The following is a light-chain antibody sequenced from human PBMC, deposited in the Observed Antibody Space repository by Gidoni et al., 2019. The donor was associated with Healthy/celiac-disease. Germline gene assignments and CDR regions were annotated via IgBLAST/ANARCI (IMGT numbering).Light chain of an antibody. CDR2: EDE. V-gene: IGLV6-57*02. Sequence: FMLTQPHSVSESPGKTVTISCTGSSGSVASNFVQWYRQRPGSAPTIVIYEDERRPSGVPDRFSGSIDSSSNAASLTISGLKTEDEADYYCQSVDSSNQVVFGGGTRLTVL. CDR3: QSVDSSNQVV. CDR1: SGSVASNF. J-gene: IGLJ2*01.